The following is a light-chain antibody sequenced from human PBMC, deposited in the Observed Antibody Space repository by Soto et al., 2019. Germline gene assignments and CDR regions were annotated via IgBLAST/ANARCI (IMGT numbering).Light chain of an antibody. Sequence: EIMMSQFPVILSVSPGERATLSCRASQSVGINLAWYQQKPGQAPRLLIYDASSRAAAAPARFSGSGSGTDFTLTISSLQSEDFAVYYCQQYYKWPLTFGGGTKVEIK. CDR1: QSVGIN. J-gene: IGKJ4*01. V-gene: IGKV3-15*01. CDR3: QQYYKWPLT. CDR2: DAS.